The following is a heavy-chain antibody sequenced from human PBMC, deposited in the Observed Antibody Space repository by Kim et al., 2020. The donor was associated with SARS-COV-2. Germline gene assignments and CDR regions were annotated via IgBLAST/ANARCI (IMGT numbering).Heavy chain of an antibody. CDR1: GGSISSSSYY. Sequence: SETLSLTCTVSGGSISSSSYYWGWIRQPPGKGLEWIGSIYYSGSTYYNPSLKSRVTISVDTSKNQFSLKLSSVTAADTAVYYCARHVSGWYSRFDYWGQGTLVTVSS. CDR3: ARHVSGWYSRFDY. D-gene: IGHD6-19*01. V-gene: IGHV4-39*01. CDR2: IYYSGST. J-gene: IGHJ4*02.